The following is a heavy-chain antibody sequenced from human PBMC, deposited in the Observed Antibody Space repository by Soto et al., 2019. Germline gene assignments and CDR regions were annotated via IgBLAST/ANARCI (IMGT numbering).Heavy chain of an antibody. CDR1: GDTFSSYA. J-gene: IGHJ6*02. CDR2: IIPIFGTA. V-gene: IGHV1-69*01. CDR3: ASCSGGCCQGDYYYYGMDV. Sequence: QVQLVQSGAEVKKPGSSVKVSCKASGDTFSSYAISWVRQAPGQGLDWLGGIIPIFGTANYAQKFQGRVKITADESTSTAYMELSSLRSEDTTVYFCASCSGGCCQGDYYYYGMDVWGQGTTVTVSS. D-gene: IGHD2-15*01.